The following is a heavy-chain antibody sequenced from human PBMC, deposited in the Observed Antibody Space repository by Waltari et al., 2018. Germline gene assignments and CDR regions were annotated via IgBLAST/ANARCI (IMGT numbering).Heavy chain of an antibody. J-gene: IGHJ4*02. CDR2: INTDGSTI. CDR3: TREDYGGKDY. Sequence: EVQLAESGGGLAQPGQSLRLTCAAFGFTFSPYWMHWVRQGPGKGLVWVSRINTDGSTINSADSVKGRSTISRDNAKNTLYLQMNSLRAEDTAVYYCTREDYGGKDYWGQGTLVTVSS. D-gene: IGHD4-17*01. V-gene: IGHV3-74*01. CDR1: GFTFSPYW.